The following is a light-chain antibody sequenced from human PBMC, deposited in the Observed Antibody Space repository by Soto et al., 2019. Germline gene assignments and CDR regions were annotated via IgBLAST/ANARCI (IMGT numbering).Light chain of an antibody. V-gene: IGKV3-11*01. CDR3: QQRSNSA. CDR2: DAS. J-gene: IGKJ5*01. CDR1: QSVSSN. Sequence: DIVLTQSPGTLSLSPGARAPLSCRASQSVSSNHLAWSQQNPGQAPRLLIYDASNRATGIPARFSGSGSGTDFTLTISSLEPEDFAVYYCQQRSNSAFGQGTRLEIK.